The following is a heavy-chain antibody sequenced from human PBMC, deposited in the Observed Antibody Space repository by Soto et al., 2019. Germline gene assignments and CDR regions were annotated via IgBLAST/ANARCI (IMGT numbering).Heavy chain of an antibody. D-gene: IGHD2-15*01. Sequence: ASVKVSCKASGDTFTSYGISWVGQAPGQGLEWMGWISAYNGNTNYAQKLQGRVTMTTDTSTSTAYMELRSLRSDDTAVYYCARVGHCSGRSRYYLEGFDPWGERTPVNVSS. CDR2: ISAYNGNT. CDR3: ARVGHCSGRSRYYLEGFDP. J-gene: IGHJ5*02. V-gene: IGHV1-18*01. CDR1: GDTFTSYG.